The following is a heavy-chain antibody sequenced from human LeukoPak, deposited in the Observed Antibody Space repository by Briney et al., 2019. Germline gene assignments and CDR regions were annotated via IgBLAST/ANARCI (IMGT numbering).Heavy chain of an antibody. J-gene: IGHJ4*02. Sequence: SETLSLTCTVSGGSISSGDYYWSWIRQPPGKGLEWLRYIYYSGSTYYNPSLKSRVTISVDTSKNQFSLKLSSVTAATTAGFSCARVRFWSGYYWYYFDYWGQGTLVTVSS. CDR3: ARVRFWSGYYWYYFDY. V-gene: IGHV4-30-4*08. CDR1: GGSISSGDYY. CDR2: IYYSGST. D-gene: IGHD3-3*01.